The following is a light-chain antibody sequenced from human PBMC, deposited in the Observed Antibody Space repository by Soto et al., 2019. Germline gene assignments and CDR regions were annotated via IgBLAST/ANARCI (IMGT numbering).Light chain of an antibody. CDR3: QQLFMYPPT. CDR1: QGIINY. V-gene: IGKV1-9*01. Sequence: IQLTQSPSSLSASVGDRVTITCRASQGIINYLAWYQQKPGKAPKLLIYGASTLQSGVPSRFGGSGSGTDCNLTVSSLQPEDVATYYCQQLFMYPPTLRPGTKVDIK. J-gene: IGKJ3*01. CDR2: GAS.